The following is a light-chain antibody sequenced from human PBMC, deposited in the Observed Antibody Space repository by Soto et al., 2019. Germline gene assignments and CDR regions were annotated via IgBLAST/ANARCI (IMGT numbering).Light chain of an antibody. CDR2: GAS. CDR1: QSVSSN. J-gene: IGKJ2*01. Sequence: EIVMTQSPATLSVSPGERATLSCRASQSVSSNLAWYQQKPGQAPRLLIYGASTRATGIPARFSGSGSGTEFPLTISSLQSEDFALYYCQQYNNWPPYTFGQGTKLELK. CDR3: QQYNNWPPYT. V-gene: IGKV3-15*01.